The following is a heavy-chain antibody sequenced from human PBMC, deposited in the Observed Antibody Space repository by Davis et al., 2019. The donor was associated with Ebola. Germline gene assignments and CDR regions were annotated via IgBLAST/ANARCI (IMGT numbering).Heavy chain of an antibody. CDR1: GYTFTSYY. CDR2: INPSGGST. V-gene: IGHV1-46*01. D-gene: IGHD3/OR15-3a*01. CDR3: ARVGRGYYYYYGMDV. J-gene: IGHJ6*02. Sequence: ASVKVSCKASGYTFTSYYMHWVRQAPGQGLEWMGIINPSGGSTSYAQKFQGRVTMTRDTSTSTVYMELSSLRSEDTAVYYCARVGRGYYYYYGMDVWGQGTTVTVSS.